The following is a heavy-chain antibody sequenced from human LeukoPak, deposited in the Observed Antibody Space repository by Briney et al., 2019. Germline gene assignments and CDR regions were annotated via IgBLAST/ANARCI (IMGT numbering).Heavy chain of an antibody. CDR1: GGSFSGYY. CDR2: INRSGST. CDR3: ARKCSSTSCYNY. Sequence: SETLSLTCAVYGGSFSGYYWSWIRQPPGKGLEWIGEINRSGSTNYNPSLKSRVTISVDTSKNQFSLKLSSVTAADTAVYYCARKCSSTSCYNYWGQGTLVTVSS. V-gene: IGHV4-34*01. J-gene: IGHJ4*02. D-gene: IGHD2-2*01.